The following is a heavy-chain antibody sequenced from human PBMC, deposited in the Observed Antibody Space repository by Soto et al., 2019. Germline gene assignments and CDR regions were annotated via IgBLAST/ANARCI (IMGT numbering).Heavy chain of an antibody. Sequence: QVQLQESGPGLVKPSETLSLTCTVSGGSISSYYWSWIRQPPGKGLEWIGYIYCSGSTNYNPSLKSRVTISVDTSKNQFSLKLSLKLSSVTAADTAVYYCARRWGDYFDYWGQGTLVTVSS. CDR3: ARRWGDYFDY. V-gene: IGHV4-59*08. D-gene: IGHD3-16*01. CDR1: GGSISSYY. J-gene: IGHJ4*02. CDR2: IYCSGST.